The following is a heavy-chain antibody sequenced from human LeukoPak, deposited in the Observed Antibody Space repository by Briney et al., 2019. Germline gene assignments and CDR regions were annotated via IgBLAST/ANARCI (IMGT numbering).Heavy chain of an antibody. J-gene: IGHJ4*02. Sequence: GGSLRLSCAASGFTFSSYAMSWARQAPGKGLEWVSAISGSGGSTYYADSVKGRFTISRDNSKNTLYLQMNSLRAEDTAVYYCAKYSSSWYSGFFDYWGQGTLVTVSS. CDR3: AKYSSSWYSGFFDY. CDR2: ISGSGGST. V-gene: IGHV3-23*01. D-gene: IGHD6-13*01. CDR1: GFTFSSYA.